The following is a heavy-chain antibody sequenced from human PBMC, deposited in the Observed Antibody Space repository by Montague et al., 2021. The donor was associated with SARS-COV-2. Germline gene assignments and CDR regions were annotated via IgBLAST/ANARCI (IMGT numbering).Heavy chain of an antibody. V-gene: IGHV4-59*08. D-gene: IGHD3-10*01. J-gene: IGHJ3*02. CDR2: IYYSGST. CDR1: GGSISSYY. Sequence: ETLSLTCTVSGGSISSYYWSWIRQPPGKGLEWIGYIYYSGSTDYNPSLKSRVTISVDTSKNQFSLKLSSVTAADTAVYYCARRGQGTMVRGVIISAFNIWGQGTMVTVSS. CDR3: ARRGQGTMVRGVIISAFNI.